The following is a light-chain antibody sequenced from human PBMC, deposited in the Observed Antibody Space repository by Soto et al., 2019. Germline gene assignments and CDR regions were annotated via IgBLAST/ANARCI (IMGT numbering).Light chain of an antibody. Sequence: DIVLTQSPATLSLSPGERATLSCRASQSVSKWLVWYQQKPGQAPRLLIYDASTRASDIPARFSGSGFGTDFTLTISSLEPDDFAVYYCQHRANWPLTFGGGTKVEIK. V-gene: IGKV3-11*01. CDR1: QSVSKW. CDR3: QHRANWPLT. J-gene: IGKJ4*01. CDR2: DAS.